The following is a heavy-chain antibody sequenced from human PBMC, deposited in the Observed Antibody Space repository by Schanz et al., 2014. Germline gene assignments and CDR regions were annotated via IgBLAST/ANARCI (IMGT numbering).Heavy chain of an antibody. CDR3: VSQTGSPNY. CDR1: GITFSSHS. Sequence: EVQLVQSGGGLVQPGGSLRLSCTASGITFSSHSFNWVRQAPGKGPEWVANIKHDGSVKDYVDSVEGRFTISRDNAKRSLFLQMNSLRVEDTAVYFCVSQTGSPNYWGQGTLVTVSS. D-gene: IGHD6-13*01. V-gene: IGHV3-7*02. J-gene: IGHJ4*02. CDR2: IKHDGSVK.